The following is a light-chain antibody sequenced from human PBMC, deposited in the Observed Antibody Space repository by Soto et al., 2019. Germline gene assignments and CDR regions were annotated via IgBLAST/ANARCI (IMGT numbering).Light chain of an antibody. Sequence: DMHMTQSPSSLSASVGDTISITWQASQDISNYLNWYQQMPGKAPKILIYDASNLETGVPSRFSGSGYGTDFNFTISNLQTEDIATYYCQQYDNLPITFGQGTRLEIK. V-gene: IGKV1-33*01. CDR1: QDISNY. J-gene: IGKJ5*01. CDR2: DAS. CDR3: QQYDNLPIT.